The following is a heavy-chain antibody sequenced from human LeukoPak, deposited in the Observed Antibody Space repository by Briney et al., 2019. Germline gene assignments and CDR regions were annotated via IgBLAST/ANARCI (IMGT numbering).Heavy chain of an antibody. J-gene: IGHJ4*02. CDR3: AREPQY. CDR1: GFTFSSYA. V-gene: IGHV3-30-3*01. CDR2: ISYDGSNK. Sequence: PGRSLRLSCAASGFTFSSYAMHWVRQAPGKGLEWVAVISYDGSNKYYADSVKGRSTISRDNSKNTLYLQMNSLRPDDTAVYYCAREPQYWGQGTLITVSS.